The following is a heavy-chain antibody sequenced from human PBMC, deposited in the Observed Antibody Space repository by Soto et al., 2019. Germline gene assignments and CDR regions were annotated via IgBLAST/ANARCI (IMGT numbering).Heavy chain of an antibody. CDR2: INAGNGNT. CDR1: GYTFTSYA. J-gene: IGHJ4*02. CDR3: ARGLPLAADY. Sequence: GASAKVCCEASGYTFTSYAMHWVRQAPEQRLEWMGWINAGNGNTKYSQKFQGRVTITRDTSASTAYMELSSLRSEDTAVYYCARGLPLAADYWGQGTLVTVSS. V-gene: IGHV1-3*01.